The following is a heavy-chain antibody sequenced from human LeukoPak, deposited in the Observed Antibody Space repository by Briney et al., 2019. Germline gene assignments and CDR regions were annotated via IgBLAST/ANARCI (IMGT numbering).Heavy chain of an antibody. J-gene: IGHJ4*02. CDR2: IYASGIT. V-gene: IGHV4-4*07. D-gene: IGHD1-26*01. CDR3: ARETADLGRSLDS. Sequence: SETLSLTCTVSGGSISSYFWSWIRQPAGKGLEWIGRIYASGITNSNPSLKSRVTMSLDTSKNQFSLNLTSVTAADTAVYFCARETADLGRSLDSWGQGALVTVSS. CDR1: GGSISSYF.